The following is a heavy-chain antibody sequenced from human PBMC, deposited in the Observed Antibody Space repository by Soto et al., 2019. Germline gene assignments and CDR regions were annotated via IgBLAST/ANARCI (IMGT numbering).Heavy chain of an antibody. CDR2: IYNSGTT. CDR1: CGSITRGGYY. V-gene: IGHV4-31*03. Sequence: QVQLQESGPGLVKPSETLSLTCTVSCGSITRGGYYWSWIRQHPGKGLEWIGYIYNSGTTYYTPSLKSRVTISVDTSKNQFSLKLTSVTAADTAVYYCARDPAPWGQGTLVTVAS. CDR3: ARDPAP. J-gene: IGHJ5*02.